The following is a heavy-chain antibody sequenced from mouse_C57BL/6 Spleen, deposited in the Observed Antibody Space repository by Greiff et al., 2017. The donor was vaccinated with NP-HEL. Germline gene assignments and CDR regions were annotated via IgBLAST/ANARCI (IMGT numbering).Heavy chain of an antibody. CDR3: ASVNYGNYRYAMDY. V-gene: IGHV1-31*01. D-gene: IGHD2-1*01. J-gene: IGHJ4*01. Sequence: EVQLQQSGPELVKPGASVKISCKASGYSFTGYYMHWVKQSHGNILDWIGYIYPYNGVSSYNQKFKGKATLTVDKSSSTASMELRSLTSEDSAVYYCASVNYGNYRYAMDYWGQGTSVTVSS. CDR2: IYPYNGVS. CDR1: GYSFTGYY.